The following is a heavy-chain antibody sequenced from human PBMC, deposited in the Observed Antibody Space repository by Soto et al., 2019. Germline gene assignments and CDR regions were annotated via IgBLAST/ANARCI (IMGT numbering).Heavy chain of an antibody. V-gene: IGHV3-23*01. D-gene: IGHD1-20*01. CDR1: GFTFSDYA. J-gene: IGHJ5*02. Sequence: DVQLLESGGGLVQPGGSLRLSCAASGFTFSDYAMTWVRQAPGKGPEWVSSIGGVGTDRYYADSVKGRFTISRDNSKNTLFLQMSSLRSDDMAVYYCAKDAVPYNGKWDWFDPWGQGTLVTVSS. CDR3: AKDAVPYNGKWDWFDP. CDR2: IGGVGTDR.